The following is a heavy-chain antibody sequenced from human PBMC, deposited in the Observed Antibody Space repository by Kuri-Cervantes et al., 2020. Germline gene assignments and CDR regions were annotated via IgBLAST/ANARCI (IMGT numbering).Heavy chain of an antibody. CDR3: ARVNLSRYCSGGTCYSVFYMDV. Sequence: SETLSLTCTVSGGSVSSGDYYWSWIRQPPGKGLEWIGYIYYSGSTYYNPSLKGRVTISVDKSKNQFSLKLSSVTAADTAVYYCARVNLSRYCSGGTCYSVFYMDVWGKGTTVTVSS. D-gene: IGHD2-15*01. CDR2: IYYSGST. J-gene: IGHJ6*03. CDR1: GGSVSSGDYY. V-gene: IGHV4-61*08.